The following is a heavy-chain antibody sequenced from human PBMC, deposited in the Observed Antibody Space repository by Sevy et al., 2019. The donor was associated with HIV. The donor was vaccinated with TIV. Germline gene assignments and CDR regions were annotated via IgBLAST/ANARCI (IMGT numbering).Heavy chain of an antibody. CDR1: GDSVSSNSAV. J-gene: IGHJ3*02. Sequence: SQTLSLTCAISGDSVSSNSAVWNWIRQSPSRGLEWLGRKYYRSKWYNDYTVSVKSRITINPETSKNQFSLQLNSVTPEDTAMYYCARKDDSVGSFDIWGQGTMVTVSS. CDR3: ARKDDSVGSFDI. CDR2: KYYRSKWYN. V-gene: IGHV6-1*01. D-gene: IGHD3-16*01.